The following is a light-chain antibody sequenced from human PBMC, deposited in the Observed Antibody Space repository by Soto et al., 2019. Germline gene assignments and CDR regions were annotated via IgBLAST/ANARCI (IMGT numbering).Light chain of an antibody. CDR1: QSVSSSY. CDR3: QQYGSSLWR. J-gene: IGKJ1*01. CDR2: GAT. Sequence: EIVLTQSPGTLSLSPGERATLSCRASQSVSSSYLAWYQQKPGQAPRLLIYGATSRDTGIPDRFSGSGSGTDFTLTISRREPEEFAVYNCQQYGSSLWRFGQGTMVEVK. V-gene: IGKV3-20*01.